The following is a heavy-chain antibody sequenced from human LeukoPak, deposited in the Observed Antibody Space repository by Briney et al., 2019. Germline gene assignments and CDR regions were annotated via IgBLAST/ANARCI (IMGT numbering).Heavy chain of an antibody. J-gene: IGHJ4*02. CDR3: ATGIAAAGSDY. CDR2: IYYSGST. CDR1: GGSISSYY. V-gene: IGHV4-59*01. D-gene: IGHD6-13*01. Sequence: SETLSLTCTVSGGSISSYYWSWIRQPPGNRLEWIGYIYYSGSTNYNPSLKSRVTISVDTSKNQFSLKLSSVTAADTAVYYCATGIAAAGSDYWGQGTLVTVSS.